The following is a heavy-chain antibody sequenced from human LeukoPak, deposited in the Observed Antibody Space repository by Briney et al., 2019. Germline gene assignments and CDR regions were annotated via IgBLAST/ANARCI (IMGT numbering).Heavy chain of an antibody. V-gene: IGHV1-69*04. CDR1: GGTFSSYA. Sequence: ASVKVSCKASGGTFSSYAISWVRQAPGQGLEWMGRSIPILGIANYAQKFQGRVTITADKSTSTAYMELSSLRSEDTAVYYCAREGLLTPYYFDYWGQGTLVTVSS. J-gene: IGHJ4*02. CDR3: AREGLLTPYYFDY. D-gene: IGHD1-14*01. CDR2: SIPILGIA.